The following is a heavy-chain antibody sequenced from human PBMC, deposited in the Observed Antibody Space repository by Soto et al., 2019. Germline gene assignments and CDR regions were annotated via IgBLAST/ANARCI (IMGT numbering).Heavy chain of an antibody. CDR3: ARTIASGWRDAFDI. CDR1: GNSFNNW. J-gene: IGHJ3*02. CDR2: IYPGDSDT. V-gene: IGHV5-51*01. Sequence: PGESLKISCKGLGNSFNNWIGWVRQMPGKGLEWVGIIYPGDSDTRYSPSFQGQVTISADKSISTAYLQWSSLKPSESAMYYCARTIASGWRDAFDIWGQGTMVTVSS. D-gene: IGHD6-19*01.